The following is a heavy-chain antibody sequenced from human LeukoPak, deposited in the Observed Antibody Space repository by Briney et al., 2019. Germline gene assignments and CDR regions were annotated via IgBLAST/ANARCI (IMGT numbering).Heavy chain of an antibody. Sequence: PSETLSLTCRVSGGSIRSYYWNWIRQPAGPGLEWIGRIYRSGSTNYIPSLKSRISMSIDTSKSQFSLKLSSVTAADTAVYYCARDYYDSSGYYYFDYWGQGTLVTVSS. J-gene: IGHJ4*02. V-gene: IGHV4-4*07. CDR1: GGSIRSYY. CDR3: ARDYYDSSGYYYFDY. CDR2: IYRSGST. D-gene: IGHD3-22*01.